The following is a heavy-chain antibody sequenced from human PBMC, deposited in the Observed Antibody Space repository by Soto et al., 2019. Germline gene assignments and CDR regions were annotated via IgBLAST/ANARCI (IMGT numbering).Heavy chain of an antibody. CDR2: INPNSGGT. J-gene: IGHJ3*02. D-gene: IGHD6-13*01. Sequence: GASVKVSCKASGYTFTRYYRHWVRQAPGQGLEWMGWINPNSGGTNYAQKFQGWVTMTRDTSISTAYMELSRLRSDDTAVYYCAREQSQYSSSWYRNAFDIWGQGTMVTVSS. V-gene: IGHV1-2*04. CDR3: AREQSQYSSSWYRNAFDI. CDR1: GYTFTRYY.